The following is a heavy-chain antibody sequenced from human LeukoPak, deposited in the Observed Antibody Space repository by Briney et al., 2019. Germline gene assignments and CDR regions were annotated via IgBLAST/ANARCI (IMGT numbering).Heavy chain of an antibody. V-gene: IGHV1-18*01. D-gene: IGHD3-16*01. CDR2: ISAYNGNT. J-gene: IGHJ4*02. CDR3: ATFTPVITLKVFDY. Sequence: ASVKVSCKASGYTFTSYGISWVRQAPGQGLEWMGWISAYNGNTNYAQKLQGRVTMTTDTSTSTAYMELRSLRSDDTAVYYCATFTPVITLKVFDYWGQGTLVTVSS. CDR1: GYTFTSYG.